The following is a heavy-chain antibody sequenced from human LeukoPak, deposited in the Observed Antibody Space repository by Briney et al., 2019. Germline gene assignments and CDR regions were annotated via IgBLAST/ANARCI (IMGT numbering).Heavy chain of an antibody. CDR2: IFPGDSGT. Sequence: GGGLKSSCNGSGYSFTSYCIGWVGQMPGKGLEWMGTIFPGDSGTRYCPSFQGQVTISSEETISTSYLQWSSLKGSDTAMYYCGRLAADTVMVHDYVHDMDVWGKGTNVT. J-gene: IGHJ6*03. V-gene: IGHV5-51*01. CDR1: GYSFTSYC. CDR3: GRLAADTVMVHDYVHDMDV. D-gene: IGHD5-18*01.